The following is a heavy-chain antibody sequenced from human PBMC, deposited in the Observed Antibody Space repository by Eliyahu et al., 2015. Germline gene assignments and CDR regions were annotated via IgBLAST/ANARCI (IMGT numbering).Heavy chain of an antibody. CDR3: ARDVGAIWFGEFYYYYGMDV. V-gene: IGHV3-11*01. J-gene: IGHJ6*02. CDR1: GFXFSXYY. D-gene: IGHD3-10*01. Sequence: QVQLVESGGGLVKPGGSLRLSCXASGFXFSXYYMXWIRQAPGKGLEWVSYISSSGSTIYXADSVKGRFTISRDNAKNSLYLQMNSLRAEDTAVYYCARDVGAIWFGEFYYYYGMDVWGQGTTVTVSS. CDR2: ISSSGSTI.